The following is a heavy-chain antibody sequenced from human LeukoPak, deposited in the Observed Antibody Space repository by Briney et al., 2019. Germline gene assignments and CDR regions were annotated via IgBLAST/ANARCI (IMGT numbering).Heavy chain of an antibody. CDR1: GYTFTSYG. J-gene: IGHJ6*02. Sequence: ASVKVSCKASGYTFTSYGISWVRQAPGQGLEWMGWISAYNGNTNYAQKLQGRVTMTTDTSTSTAYMELRSLRSDDTAVYYCARDGYCSSTSCYTGIWGYYYYGMDVWGQGTTVTFSS. CDR3: ARDGYCSSTSCYTGIWGYYYYGMDV. V-gene: IGHV1-18*01. D-gene: IGHD2-2*02. CDR2: ISAYNGNT.